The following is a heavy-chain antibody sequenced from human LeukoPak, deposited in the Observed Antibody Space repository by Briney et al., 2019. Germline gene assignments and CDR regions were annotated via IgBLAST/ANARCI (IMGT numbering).Heavy chain of an antibody. Sequence: SETLSLTCAVYGGSFSGYYWSWIRQPPGKGLEWIGEINHSGSTNYNPSLKSRVTISVDTSKNQFSLKLGSVTAADTAVYYCARGSNLYGINYWGQGTLVTVSS. V-gene: IGHV4-34*01. CDR2: INHSGST. D-gene: IGHD4-17*01. CDR1: GGSFSGYY. J-gene: IGHJ4*02. CDR3: ARGSNLYGINY.